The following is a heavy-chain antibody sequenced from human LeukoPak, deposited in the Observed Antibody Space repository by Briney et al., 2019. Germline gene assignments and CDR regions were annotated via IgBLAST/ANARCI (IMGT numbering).Heavy chain of an antibody. J-gene: IGHJ4*02. V-gene: IGHV4-4*07. CDR2: IYTSGST. Sequence: SETLSLTCTVSGGSISSYYWSWLRQPAGKGLEWIGRIYTSGSTNYNPSLKSRVTMSVDTSKNQFSPKLSSVTAADTAVYYCAREMSHYDFWSGYYIFDYWGQGTLVTVSS. D-gene: IGHD3-3*01. CDR3: AREMSHYDFWSGYYIFDY. CDR1: GGSISSYY.